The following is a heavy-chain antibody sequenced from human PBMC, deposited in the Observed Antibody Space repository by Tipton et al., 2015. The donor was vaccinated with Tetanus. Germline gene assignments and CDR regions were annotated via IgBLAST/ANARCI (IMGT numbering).Heavy chain of an antibody. CDR3: ARHLYGYWFDP. CDR1: GGSISDNKYY. D-gene: IGHD3-10*01. J-gene: IGHJ5*02. V-gene: IGHV4-39*02. Sequence: TLSLTCNVSGGSISDNKYYWGWVRQAPGKGLEWIASIYFKGDTYYSPTLKSRVTIAVDTSQNVFSLRLTSVTAADTAVYYCARHLYGYWFDPWGQGALVTVSS. CDR2: IYFKGDT.